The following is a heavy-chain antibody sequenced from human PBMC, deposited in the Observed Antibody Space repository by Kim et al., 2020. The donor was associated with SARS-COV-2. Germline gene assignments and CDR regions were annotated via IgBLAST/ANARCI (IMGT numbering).Heavy chain of an antibody. J-gene: IGHJ6*02. Sequence: ASVKVSCKASGYTFTSYGISWVRQAPGQGLEWMGWISAYNGNTNYAQKLQGRVTMTTDTSTSTAYMELRSLRSDDTAVYYCARDHPPSLEEWLFKHYYYYGMDVWGQGTTVTVSS. CDR1: GYTFTSYG. CDR3: ARDHPPSLEEWLFKHYYYYGMDV. CDR2: ISAYNGNT. V-gene: IGHV1-18*01. D-gene: IGHD3-3*01.